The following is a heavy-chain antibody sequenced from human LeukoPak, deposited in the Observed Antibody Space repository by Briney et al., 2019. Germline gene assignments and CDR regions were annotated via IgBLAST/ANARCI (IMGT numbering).Heavy chain of an antibody. Sequence: SETLSLTCTVSGGSISNDYGTWVRQPPGKGREWIGYIYYSGSTNYNPSLTSRVTISLDPSKNQFSLKLTSVTAADTALYYCARGDGYNWEFYFDYWGQGTLVTVSS. D-gene: IGHD5-24*01. CDR3: ARGDGYNWEFYFDY. CDR1: GGSISNDY. V-gene: IGHV4-59*01. CDR2: IYYSGST. J-gene: IGHJ4*02.